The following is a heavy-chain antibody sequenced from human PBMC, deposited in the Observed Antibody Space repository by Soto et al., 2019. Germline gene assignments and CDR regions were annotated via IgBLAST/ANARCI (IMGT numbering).Heavy chain of an antibody. CDR2: ISAYNGNT. CDR3: ARDDIVVVVAATPGAFDI. D-gene: IGHD2-15*01. CDR1: GYTFTSYG. Sequence: QVPLVQSGAEVKKPGASVKVSCKASGYTFTSYGISWVRQAPGQGLEWMGWISAYNGNTNYAQKLQGRVTMTTDTSTSTAYMELRSLRSDDTAVYYCARDDIVVVVAATPGAFDIWGQGTMVTVSS. V-gene: IGHV1-18*01. J-gene: IGHJ3*02.